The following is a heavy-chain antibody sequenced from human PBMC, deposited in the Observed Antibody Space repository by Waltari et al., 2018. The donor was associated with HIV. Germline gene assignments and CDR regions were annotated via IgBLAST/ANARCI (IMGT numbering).Heavy chain of an antibody. CDR3: ARDKRGSDSSGHFTLSFYDY. V-gene: IGHV1-69*08. CDR1: GGTFGRYT. J-gene: IGHJ4*02. Sequence: QVQLVQSGAEVKKPGSSVKVSCKASGGTFGRYTIIWVRQAPGQGLEWMGRIIPILGIPNYAPKFQGRVTITADKSTNTAYMELSSLRSEDTAVYYCARDKRGSDSSGHFTLSFYDYWGQGTLVTVSS. CDR2: IIPILGIP. D-gene: IGHD3-22*01.